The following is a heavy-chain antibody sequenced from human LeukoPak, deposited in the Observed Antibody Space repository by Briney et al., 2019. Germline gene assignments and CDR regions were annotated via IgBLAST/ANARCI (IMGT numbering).Heavy chain of an antibody. D-gene: IGHD3-22*01. CDR3: ARRKRITVTEDAFDI. CDR1: GGSISSYY. V-gene: IGHV4-59*08. J-gene: IGHJ3*02. Sequence: SETLSLTCTVSGGSISSYYWSWIRQPPGKGLEWIGYIYYSGSTNYNPSLKSRVTISVDTSKNQFSLKLSSVTAADTAVYYCARRKRITVTEDAFDIWGQGTMVTVSS. CDR2: IYYSGST.